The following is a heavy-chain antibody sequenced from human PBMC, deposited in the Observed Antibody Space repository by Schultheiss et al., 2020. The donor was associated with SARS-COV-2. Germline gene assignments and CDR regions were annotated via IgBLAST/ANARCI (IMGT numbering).Heavy chain of an antibody. V-gene: IGHV3-21*01. CDR1: GFTFSSYS. D-gene: IGHD4-11*01. CDR3: ARDLQTVTTYYYYYYMDV. CDR2: ISSSSSYI. Sequence: GSLRLSCAASGFTFSSYSMNWVRQAPGKGLEWVSSISSSSSYIYYADSVKGRFTISRDNAKNSLYLQMNSLRAEDTAVYYCARDLQTVTTYYYYYYMDVWGKGTTVTVSS. J-gene: IGHJ6*03.